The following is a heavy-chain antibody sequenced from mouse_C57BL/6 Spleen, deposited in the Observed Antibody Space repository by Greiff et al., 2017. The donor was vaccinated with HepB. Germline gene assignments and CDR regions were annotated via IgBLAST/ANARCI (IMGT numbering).Heavy chain of an antibody. CDR1: GFTFSSYG. J-gene: IGHJ3*01. CDR3: ARVESGFAY. CDR2: ISSGGSYT. Sequence: EVQLVESGGDLVKPGGSLKLSCAASGFTFSSYGMSWVRQTPDKRLEWVATISSGGSYTYYPDSVKGRFTISRDNAKNTLYLQMSSLKSEDTAMYYCARVESGFAYWGQGTLVTVSA. V-gene: IGHV5-6*01.